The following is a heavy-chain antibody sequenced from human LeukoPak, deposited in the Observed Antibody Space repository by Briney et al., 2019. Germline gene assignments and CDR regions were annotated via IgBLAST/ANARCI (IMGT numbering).Heavy chain of an antibody. CDR3: AREDRGAYSSSPAGYYMDV. V-gene: IGHV4-59*01. CDR1: GGSISSYY. Sequence: SETLSLTCTVSGGSISSYYWSWIRQPPGKGLEWIGYIYYSGSTNYNPSLKSRVTISVDTSKNQFSLKLSSVTAADTAVYYCAREDRGAYSSSPAGYYMDVWGKGTTVTVSS. J-gene: IGHJ6*03. D-gene: IGHD6-6*01. CDR2: IYYSGST.